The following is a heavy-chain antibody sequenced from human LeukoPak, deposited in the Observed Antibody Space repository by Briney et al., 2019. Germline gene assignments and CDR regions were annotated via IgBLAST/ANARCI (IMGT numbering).Heavy chain of an antibody. CDR1: GFTFSSYS. J-gene: IGHJ4*02. CDR2: ISSSSSYI. Sequence: PGGSLRLSCAASGFTFSSYSMNWVRQAPGKGLEWVSSISSSSSYIYYADSVKGRFTISRDNAKNSLYLQMNSLRAEDTAVYYCARAVHLWFGELDPYFDYWGQGTLVTVSS. V-gene: IGHV3-21*01. D-gene: IGHD3-10*01. CDR3: ARAVHLWFGELDPYFDY.